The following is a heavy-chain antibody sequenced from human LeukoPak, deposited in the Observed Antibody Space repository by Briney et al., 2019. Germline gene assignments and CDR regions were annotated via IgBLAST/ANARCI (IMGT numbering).Heavy chain of an antibody. J-gene: IGHJ4*02. CDR3: AKGKADTNYFDY. CDR2: IIPILAIA. CDR1: GGTFSIYA. Sequence: VRVSCEASGGTFSIYAISWGRQAPGQGGEWMGRIIPILAIANYPQKFQGRVTITADKSTSTAYMELSSLRSDDTAVYYCAKGKADTNYFDYWGQGTLVTVSS. V-gene: IGHV1-69*04.